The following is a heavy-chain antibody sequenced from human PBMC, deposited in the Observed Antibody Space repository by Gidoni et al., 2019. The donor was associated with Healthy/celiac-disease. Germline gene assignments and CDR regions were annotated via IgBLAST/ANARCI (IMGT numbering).Heavy chain of an antibody. J-gene: IGHJ6*02. D-gene: IGHD2-2*01. V-gene: IGHV3-13*01. CDR1: GFTFSRYD. CDR2: IGTAGDT. CDR3: ARAAGNKGPAAIYYYGMDV. Sequence: EVQLVESVGGLVQPGGSLRLPCAASGFTFSRYDMPWVRQATGKGLEWVSAIGTAGDTYYPGSVKGRFTISRENAKNSLYLQMNSLRAGDTAVYYCARAAGNKGPAAIYYYGMDVWGQGTTVTVSS.